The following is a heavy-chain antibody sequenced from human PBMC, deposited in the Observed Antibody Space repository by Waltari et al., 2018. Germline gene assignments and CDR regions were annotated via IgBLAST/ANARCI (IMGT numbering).Heavy chain of an antibody. CDR2: IYHSGST. J-gene: IGHJ4*02. Sequence: QVQLQESGPGLVKPSETLSLTCTVSGYSISSGYYSGWIRQPPGKGLEWIGSIYHSGSTYYNPSLKSRVTISVDTSKNQFSLKLSSVTAADTAVYYCARAVCSGGSCYYPYYFDYWGQGTLVTVSS. D-gene: IGHD2-15*01. CDR1: GYSISSGYY. CDR3: ARAVCSGGSCYYPYYFDY. V-gene: IGHV4-38-2*02.